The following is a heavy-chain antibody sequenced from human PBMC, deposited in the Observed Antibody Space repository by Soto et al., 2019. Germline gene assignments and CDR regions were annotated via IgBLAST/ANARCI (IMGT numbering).Heavy chain of an antibody. CDR1: GGSISSYY. J-gene: IGHJ4*02. D-gene: IGHD6-6*01. CDR2: IYYSGST. Sequence: SETLSLTCTVSGGSISSYYWSWIRQPPGKGLEWIGYIYYSGSTNYNPSLKSRVTISVDTSKNQFSLKLSSVTAADTAVYYCARVGIAARRGVFDYWGQGTLVTVSS. V-gene: IGHV4-59*01. CDR3: ARVGIAARRGVFDY.